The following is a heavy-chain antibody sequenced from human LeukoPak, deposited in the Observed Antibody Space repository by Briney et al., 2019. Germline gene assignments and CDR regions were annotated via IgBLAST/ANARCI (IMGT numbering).Heavy chain of an antibody. CDR1: GFRLSDYW. CDR2: IKTDGSDR. J-gene: IGHJ4*02. D-gene: IGHD4-11*01. Sequence: TGGSLRLSCVVSGFRLSDYWMHWVRKAPGKGLVWVSGIKTDGSDRRYADFVTGRFTISRDNARNTLFLQMNSLRAEDTAVYYCIRDFLTVTTNDYWGQGTLVTVSS. CDR3: IRDFLTVTTNDY. V-gene: IGHV3-74*01.